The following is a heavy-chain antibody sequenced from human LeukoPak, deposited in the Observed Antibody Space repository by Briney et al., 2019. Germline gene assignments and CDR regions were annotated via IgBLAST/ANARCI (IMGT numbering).Heavy chain of an antibody. Sequence: PGGSLRLSCAASGLTLSNYAMSWVRQAPDKGLEWVAFIRYDGSNKYYADSVKGRFTISRDNSKNTLYLQINSLRAEDTAVYYCAKDRGIAARVFDPWGQGTLVTVSS. CDR1: GLTLSNYA. J-gene: IGHJ5*02. CDR3: AKDRGIAARVFDP. CDR2: IRYDGSNK. D-gene: IGHD6-6*01. V-gene: IGHV3-30*02.